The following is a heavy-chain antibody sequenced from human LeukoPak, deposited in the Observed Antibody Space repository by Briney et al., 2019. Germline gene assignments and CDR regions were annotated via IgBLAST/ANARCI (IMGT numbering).Heavy chain of an antibody. V-gene: IGHV3-48*01. CDR2: ISSSSSTI. D-gene: IGHD6-13*01. CDR3: ARAVGSSWYGGADAFDI. J-gene: IGHJ3*02. CDR1: GFTFSSYS. Sequence: QTGGSLRLSCAASGFTFSSYSMNWVRQAPGKGLEWVSYISSSSSTIYYADSVKGRFTISRDNAKNSLYLQMNSLRAEDTAVYYCARAVGSSWYGGADAFDIWGQGTMVTVSS.